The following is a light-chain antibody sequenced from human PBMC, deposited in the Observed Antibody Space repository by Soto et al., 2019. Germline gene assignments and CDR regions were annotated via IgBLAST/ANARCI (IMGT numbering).Light chain of an antibody. J-gene: IGKJ4*01. CDR2: TAS. Sequence: DIQMTQSPSSLSASVGDRVTITCRASQTISTYLNWYQQKPGKAPNLLISTASSLQSGVPSRFSGSGSGTDFTLAISSLQPDDFATYYCQQSFSSPLTFGGGTKVEIK. CDR1: QTISTY. CDR3: QQSFSSPLT. V-gene: IGKV1-39*01.